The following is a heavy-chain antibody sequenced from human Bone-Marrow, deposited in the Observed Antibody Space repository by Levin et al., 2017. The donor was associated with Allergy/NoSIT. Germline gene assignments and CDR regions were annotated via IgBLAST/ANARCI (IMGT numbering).Heavy chain of an antibody. V-gene: IGHV3-7*01. CDR2: IKFDGSEK. CDR1: GFTFSNEW. Sequence: ASVKVSCAASGFTFSNEWMNWVRQAPGKGLEWVANIKFDGSEKNYVDSVRGRFSISRDNAKNSLYLQMNSLRAEDTAVYYCAKSNWFDPWGQGTLVTVSS. CDR3: AKSNWFDP. J-gene: IGHJ5*02.